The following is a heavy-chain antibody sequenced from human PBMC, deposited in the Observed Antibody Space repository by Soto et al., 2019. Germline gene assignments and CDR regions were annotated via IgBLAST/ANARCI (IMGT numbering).Heavy chain of an antibody. V-gene: IGHV3-30*18. D-gene: IGHD6-19*01. Sequence: SLRLSCAASGFTFSSYGMHWVRQAPGKGLEWVAVISYDGSNKYYADSVKGRFTISRDNSKSTLYLQMNSLRAEDTAVYYCAKGSIAVAGYWGQGTLVTVSS. CDR3: AKGSIAVAGY. J-gene: IGHJ4*02. CDR2: ISYDGSNK. CDR1: GFTFSSYG.